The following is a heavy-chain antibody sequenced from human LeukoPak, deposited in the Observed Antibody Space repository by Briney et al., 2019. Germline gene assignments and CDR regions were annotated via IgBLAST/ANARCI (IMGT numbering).Heavy chain of an antibody. J-gene: IGHJ4*02. CDR1: GYSFTSYW. V-gene: IGHV5-51*01. D-gene: IGHD3-22*01. Sequence: GESLKISCKGSGYSFTSYWIGWVRQMPGKGLEWMGIIYPGDSDTRYSPSFQGQVTISADKSISTAYLQWSSLKASDTAMYYCARLAGYYDSSGADLYYFDYWGQGTLVTVSS. CDR2: IYPGDSDT. CDR3: ARLAGYYDSSGADLYYFDY.